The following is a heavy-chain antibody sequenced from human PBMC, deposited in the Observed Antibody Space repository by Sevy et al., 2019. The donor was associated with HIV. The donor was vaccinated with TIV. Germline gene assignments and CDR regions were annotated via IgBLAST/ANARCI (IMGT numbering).Heavy chain of an antibody. CDR3: AKDSRVYSSSHFDY. CDR1: GFTFSDYY. J-gene: IGHJ4*02. Sequence: GGSLRLSCAASGFTFSDYYMSWIRQAPGKGLEWVSYISSGSSYTNYADSVKGRFTISRDNARNSLYLQMNSLRAEDTAVYYCAKDSRVYSSSHFDYWGQGIRVTDSS. CDR2: ISSGSSYT. V-gene: IGHV3-11*06. D-gene: IGHD6-13*01.